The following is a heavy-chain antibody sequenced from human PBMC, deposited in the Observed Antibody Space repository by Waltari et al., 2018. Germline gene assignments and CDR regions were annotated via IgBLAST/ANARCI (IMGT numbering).Heavy chain of an antibody. Sequence: QVQLLQWGAGLLKPSETLSLTCAVYGGSFSGYYWSWIPQSPGKGLEWIGEINHFGSPHYHRALKRRVRMSVDTSKSQSSLKLSAVTAADTALYYCARGPPYGSSSGWFDPWGQGTLVTVSS. V-gene: IGHV4-34*01. CDR1: GGSFSGYY. CDR2: INHFGSP. J-gene: IGHJ5*02. CDR3: ARGPPYGSSSGWFDP. D-gene: IGHD6-6*01.